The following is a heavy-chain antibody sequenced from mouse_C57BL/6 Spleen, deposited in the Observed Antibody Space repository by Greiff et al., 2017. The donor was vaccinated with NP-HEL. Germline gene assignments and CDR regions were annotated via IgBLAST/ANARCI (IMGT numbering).Heavy chain of an antibody. CDR3: ARAFITTVDYAMDY. Sequence: QESGAELVKPGASVKLSCKASGYTFTSYWMQWVKQRPGQGLEWIGEIDPSDSYTNYNQKFKGKATLTVDTSSSTAYMQLSSLTSEDSAVYYCARAFITTVDYAMDYWGQGTSVTVSS. V-gene: IGHV1-50*01. D-gene: IGHD1-1*01. CDR2: IDPSDSYT. J-gene: IGHJ4*01. CDR1: GYTFTSYW.